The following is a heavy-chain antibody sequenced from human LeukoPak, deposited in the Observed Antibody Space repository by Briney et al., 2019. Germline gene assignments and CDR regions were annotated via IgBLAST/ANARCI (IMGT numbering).Heavy chain of an antibody. CDR1: GYTFTNYD. Sequence: ASVKVSCKTSGYTFTNYDINWVRQAPGQGLEWMGRINPNSGGTNYAQKFQGRVTMTRDTSISIAYMELSRLRSDDTAVYYCARELSGIQLLKSNDAFDIWGQGTMVTVSS. D-gene: IGHD5-18*01. CDR3: ARELSGIQLLKSNDAFDI. J-gene: IGHJ3*02. CDR2: INPNSGGT. V-gene: IGHV1-2*06.